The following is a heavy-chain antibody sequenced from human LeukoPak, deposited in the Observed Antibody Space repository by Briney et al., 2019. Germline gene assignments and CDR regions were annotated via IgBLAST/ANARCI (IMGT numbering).Heavy chain of an antibody. CDR3: ASRVVVRDAFDI. CDR2: IYHSGSP. CDR1: GGSISSNNW. J-gene: IGHJ3*02. V-gene: IGHV4-4*02. D-gene: IGHD2-15*01. Sequence: PSGTLSLTCAVSGGSISSNNWWGWVRQPPGKGLEWIGEIYHSGSPNYNPSLKSRVTISVDKSRNHFSLNLSSVTAADTAVYYCASRVVVRDAFDIWGQGTMVTVSS.